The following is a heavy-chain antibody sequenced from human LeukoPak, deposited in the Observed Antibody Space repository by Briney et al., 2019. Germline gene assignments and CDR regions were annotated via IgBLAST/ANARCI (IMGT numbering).Heavy chain of an antibody. CDR1: GYTFTAYY. J-gene: IGHJ4*02. CDR3: ARSSGTYPDFDS. CDR2: INPDSGGT. D-gene: IGHD1-1*01. Sequence: ASVKVSCKASGYTFTAYYMHWVRQAPGQGLEWMGWINPDSGGTNYAQKFQGRVTMTRDTSINTAYMELSRLSSDDTAVYYWARSSGTYPDFDSWGQGTLVTVSS. V-gene: IGHV1-2*02.